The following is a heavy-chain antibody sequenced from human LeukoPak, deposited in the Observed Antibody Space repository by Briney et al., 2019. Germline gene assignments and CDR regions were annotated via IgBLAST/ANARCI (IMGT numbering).Heavy chain of an antibody. V-gene: IGHV4-59*12. D-gene: IGHD6-19*01. CDR2: IYYSGST. Sequence: PSETLSLTCTVSGGSISSYYWSWIRQPPGKGLEWIGYIYYSGSTNYNPSLKSRVTMSVDTSKNQFSLKLSSVTAADTAVNYCARGSIAVPRYFDYWGQGTLVTVSS. CDR1: GGSISSYY. CDR3: ARGSIAVPRYFDY. J-gene: IGHJ4*02.